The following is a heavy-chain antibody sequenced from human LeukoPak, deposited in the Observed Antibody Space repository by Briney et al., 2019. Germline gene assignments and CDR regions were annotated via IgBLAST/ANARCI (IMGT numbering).Heavy chain of an antibody. CDR1: GGTFRSYA. J-gene: IGHJ6*02. D-gene: IGHD2-2*01. V-gene: IGHV1-69*04. CDR2: IIPILVIA. CDR3: ARVNIVVVPAHKNKAYYYYYGMDV. Sequence: SVKVSCKASGGTFRSYAISWVRQAPGQGLEWMGRIIPILVIANYAQKLQGRVTITADKSTSTAYMELRSLRSEDTAVYYCARVNIVVVPAHKNKAYYYYYGMDVGGQGTTVTVYS.